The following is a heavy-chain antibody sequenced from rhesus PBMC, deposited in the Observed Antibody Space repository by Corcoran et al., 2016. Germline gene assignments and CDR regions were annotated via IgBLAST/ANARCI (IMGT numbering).Heavy chain of an antibody. J-gene: IGHJ6*01. CDR2: IYGNSATT. D-gene: IGHD6-37*01. CDR3: ARTQRWASLYGLDS. Sequence: QGKLQQWGEGQVKPSETLSLTCAGSGGSIRGYYFRSWIRQAPGKGLEGIGNIYGNSATTNYNPSLQTRIPISKDTSKNQFSLNLRSVTAADTAVYYCARTQRWASLYGLDSWGQGVVVTVSS. V-gene: IGHV4-73*01. CDR1: GGSIRGYYF.